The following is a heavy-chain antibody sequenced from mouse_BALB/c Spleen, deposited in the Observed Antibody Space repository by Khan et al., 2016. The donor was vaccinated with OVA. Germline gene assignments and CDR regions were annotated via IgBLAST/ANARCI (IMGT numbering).Heavy chain of an antibody. V-gene: IGHV9-3-1*01. CDR1: GFTFTNYG. D-gene: IGHD1-1*02. Sequence: QIQLVQSGPELKKPGETVQISCKASGFTFTNYGMNWVRQAPGKGLKWMGWINTYTGEPTFTDDFKGRFAFSLETSASTAYLQINSLQNEDTATYFCARVVYNGTMDFWGQGTSVTVSS. J-gene: IGHJ4*01. CDR3: ARVVYNGTMDF. CDR2: INTYTGEP.